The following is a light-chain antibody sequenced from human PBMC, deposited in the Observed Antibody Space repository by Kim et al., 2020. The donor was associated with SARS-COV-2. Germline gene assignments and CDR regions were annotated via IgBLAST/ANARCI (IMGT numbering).Light chain of an antibody. V-gene: IGLV2-14*04. CDR2: DVS. J-gene: IGLJ3*02. Sequence: GQSFTISCTGTSSDVGGYNNVSWYRQHQGKGPKLMIYDVSKRPSVVSNRFSGSKSDNTASLTISGLQTEDEADYYCSSYASSSTWVFGGGTQLTVL. CDR3: SSYASSSTWV. CDR1: SSDVGGYNN.